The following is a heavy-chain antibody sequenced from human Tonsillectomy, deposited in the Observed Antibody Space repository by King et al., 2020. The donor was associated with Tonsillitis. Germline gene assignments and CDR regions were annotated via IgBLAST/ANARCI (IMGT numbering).Heavy chain of an antibody. CDR3: ARDRFYDSLTGYPNGMDV. Sequence: QLVQSGGGLVKPGGSLRLSCAASGFPFSSYSMNWVRQAPGKGLEWVSFISSSSSSSSYIYYADSVKGRFTISRDNAKNSLYLQMNSLRAEDTAVYYCARDRFYDSLTGYPNGMDVWGQGTTVTVSS. CDR1: GFPFSSYS. D-gene: IGHD3-9*01. J-gene: IGHJ6*02. CDR2: ISSSSSSSSYI. V-gene: IGHV3-21*01.